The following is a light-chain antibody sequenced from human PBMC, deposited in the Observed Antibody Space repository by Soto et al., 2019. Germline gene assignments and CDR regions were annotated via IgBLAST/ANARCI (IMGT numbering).Light chain of an antibody. CDR2: ATS. V-gene: IGKV3-15*01. CDR1: QSVSTK. Sequence: EIVMTQSPATLSVSPGERATLSCRASQSVSTKVAWYQQKPGQAPRLLIYATSTRATGAPARFSGSLSGTEFTLTISHLQSEDFAVYYCQQYRNWPPITFGQGTPLEIK. J-gene: IGKJ5*01. CDR3: QQYRNWPPIT.